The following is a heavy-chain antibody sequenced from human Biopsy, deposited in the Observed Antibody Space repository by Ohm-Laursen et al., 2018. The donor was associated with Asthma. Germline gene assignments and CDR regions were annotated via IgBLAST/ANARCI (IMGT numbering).Heavy chain of an antibody. CDR3: AGFCSGGNCPDH. Sequence: TLSLTCTVSGVSIRSYYWTWIRQPPGKGLEWIGNIHYSGSTCSNPSLKSRVTISVDTSKKQISLRLSSVIAADTAVYYCAGFCSGGNCPDHWGRGTLVTVSS. CDR2: IHYSGST. D-gene: IGHD2-15*01. V-gene: IGHV4-59*01. J-gene: IGHJ4*02. CDR1: GVSIRSYY.